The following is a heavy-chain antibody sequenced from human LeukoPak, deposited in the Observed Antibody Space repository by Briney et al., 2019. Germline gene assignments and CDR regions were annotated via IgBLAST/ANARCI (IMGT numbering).Heavy chain of an antibody. CDR2: IYYSGST. V-gene: IGHV4-59*08. CDR3: ARAYLYCSSTSCSSFDY. D-gene: IGHD2-2*01. Sequence: SETLSLTCTVSGGSINSYYWSWIRQPPGKGLEWIGYIYYSGSTNYNPSLKSRVTISVDTSKNQFSLKVSSVTAADTAVYYCARAYLYCSSTSCSSFDYWGQGTLVTVSS. CDR1: GGSINSYY. J-gene: IGHJ4*02.